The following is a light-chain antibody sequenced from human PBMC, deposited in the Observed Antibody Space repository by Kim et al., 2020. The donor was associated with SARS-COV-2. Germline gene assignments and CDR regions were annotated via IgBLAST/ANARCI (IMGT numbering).Light chain of an antibody. Sequence: GQSITISCTGTSSDVGAYNYVAWYQRHPGKAPKLMIYDVSKRPSGVSDRFSGSKSGNTASLTISGLQAEDEADYYCSSCTSSSTYVFGTGTKVTVL. CDR2: DVS. CDR3: SSCTSSSTYV. CDR1: SSDVGAYNY. J-gene: IGLJ1*01. V-gene: IGLV2-14*03.